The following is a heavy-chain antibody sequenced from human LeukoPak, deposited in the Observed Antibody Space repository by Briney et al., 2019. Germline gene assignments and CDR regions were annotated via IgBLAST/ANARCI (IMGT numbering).Heavy chain of an antibody. D-gene: IGHD2-15*01. V-gene: IGHV5-51*01. Sequence: KHGESLKISCKASGYSFANYWIGWVRQMPGKGLEWKGTIYPGDSDTRYSPSFQGQVTISADKSISTAYLQWSSLKASDTAMYYCARRRHCTSGSCEDFDFWGQGTLVTVSS. CDR2: IYPGDSDT. J-gene: IGHJ4*02. CDR1: GYSFANYW. CDR3: ARRRHCTSGSCEDFDF.